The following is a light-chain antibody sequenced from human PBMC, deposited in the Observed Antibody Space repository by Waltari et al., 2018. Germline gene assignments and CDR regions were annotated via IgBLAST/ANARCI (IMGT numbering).Light chain of an antibody. V-gene: IGLV2-14*03. CDR1: SSSVGGYKY. CDR3: NSYTSSSILEVV. CDR2: DVS. J-gene: IGLJ2*01. Sequence: QSALTQPASVSGSPGQSITISCTGTSSSVGGYKYVSWYQQHPGKAPKLMIYDVSNRPSGVSNRFSGSKSGNTASLTISGLQAEDEADYYCNSYTSSSILEVVFGGGTKLTVL.